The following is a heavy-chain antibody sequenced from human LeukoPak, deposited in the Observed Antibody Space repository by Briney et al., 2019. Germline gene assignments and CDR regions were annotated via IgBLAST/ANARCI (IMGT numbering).Heavy chain of an antibody. Sequence: PSETLSLTCTVSGGSISSDRFYWTWVRQPAGKGLEWIGRIKGSITNYNPSLKSRVNISVDTSTNQFSLKLNSLTAADTAVYYCARVPDWTYAADSWGQGTLVTVSS. CDR2: IKGSIT. CDR3: ARVPDWTYAADS. CDR1: GGSISSDRFY. V-gene: IGHV4-61*02. J-gene: IGHJ5*01. D-gene: IGHD3/OR15-3a*01.